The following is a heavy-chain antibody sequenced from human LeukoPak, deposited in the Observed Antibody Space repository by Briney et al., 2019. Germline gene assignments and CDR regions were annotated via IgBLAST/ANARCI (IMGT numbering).Heavy chain of an antibody. J-gene: IGHJ6*02. CDR3: ARDPYSSDYYGMDV. CDR2: ISGSGGST. Sequence: GGSLRLSCAASGFTFSSYAMSWVRQAPGKGLEWVSAISGSGGSTYYADSVKGRFTISRDNSKNTLYLQMNSLRAEGTAVYYCARDPYSSDYYGMDVWGQGTTVTVSS. D-gene: IGHD5-18*01. V-gene: IGHV3-23*01. CDR1: GFTFSSYA.